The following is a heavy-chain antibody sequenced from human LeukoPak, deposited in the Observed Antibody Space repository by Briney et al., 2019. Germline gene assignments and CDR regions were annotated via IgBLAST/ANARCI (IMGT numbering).Heavy chain of an antibody. D-gene: IGHD6-13*01. CDR1: GFSISNFW. V-gene: IGHV3-74*01. J-gene: IGHJ3*01. Sequence: GGSLRLSCAASGFSISNFWMHWVRQAPGKGLVWVSRINSDGSSTTYADSVKGRFTISRDNAKNTLYLQMNSLRVEDTAVYYCAGGISATGGGWGQGTMVTVSS. CDR3: AGGISATGGG. CDR2: INSDGSST.